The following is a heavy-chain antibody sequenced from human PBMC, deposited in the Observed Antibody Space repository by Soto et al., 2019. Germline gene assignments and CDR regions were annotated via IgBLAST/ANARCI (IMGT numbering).Heavy chain of an antibody. CDR1: GGTFGSYA. J-gene: IGHJ6*02. D-gene: IGHD3-10*01. V-gene: IGHV1-69*01. Sequence: QGQLVQSGSELKKPGSSVKVSCKASGGTFGSYAITWVRQAPGQGLEWMGCTIPIFATATYARHFQGRLTITAEEFTTPAGMEVRSLRSGDTATYFCARGTYFQGSGNFKAPQEYYYDGLGVWGQGTTVTVPS. CDR2: TIPIFATA. CDR3: ARGTYFQGSGNFKAPQEYYYDGLGV.